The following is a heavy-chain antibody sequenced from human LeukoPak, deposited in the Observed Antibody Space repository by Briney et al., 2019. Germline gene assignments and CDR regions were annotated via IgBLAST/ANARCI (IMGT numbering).Heavy chain of an antibody. CDR2: MNPNSGNT. Sequence: ASVKVSCKASGYTFTSYDIGWVRQATGQGLEWMGWMNPNSGNTGYAQKFQGRVTMTRNTSISTAYMELSSLRSEDTAVYYCARGWFGELLKDYWGQGTLVTVSS. CDR1: GYTFTSYD. V-gene: IGHV1-8*01. CDR3: ARGWFGELLKDY. D-gene: IGHD3-10*01. J-gene: IGHJ4*02.